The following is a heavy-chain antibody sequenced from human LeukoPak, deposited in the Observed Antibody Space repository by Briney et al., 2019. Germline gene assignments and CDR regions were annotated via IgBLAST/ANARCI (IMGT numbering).Heavy chain of an antibody. CDR2: IYTSGST. J-gene: IGHJ6*02. D-gene: IGHD4-11*01. CDR3: ARDDGSNPQCYYYYGMDV. Sequence: SETLSLTCTVSGGSISSGSYYWSWIRQPAGKGLEWIGRIYTSGSTNYNPSLKSRVTISVDTSKNQFSLKLSSVTAADTAVYYCARDDGSNPQCYYYYGMDVWGQGTTVTVSS. V-gene: IGHV4-61*02. CDR1: GGSISSGSYY.